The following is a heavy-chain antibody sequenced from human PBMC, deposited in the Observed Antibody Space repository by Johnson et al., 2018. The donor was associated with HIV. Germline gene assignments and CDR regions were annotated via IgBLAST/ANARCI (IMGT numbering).Heavy chain of an antibody. CDR3: ARAIGDGYPGMKAFDI. CDR1: GFTFSSYD. J-gene: IGHJ3*02. V-gene: IGHV3-13*01. D-gene: IGHD5-24*01. Sequence: VQLVESGGGVVQPGGSLRLSCAASGFTFSSYDMHWVRQATGKGLEWVSAIGTAGDTYYPGSVKGRFTITRENAKNPLYLQMNSLRAGDTAVYYCARAIGDGYPGMKAFDIWGQGTMVTVSS. CDR2: IGTAGDT.